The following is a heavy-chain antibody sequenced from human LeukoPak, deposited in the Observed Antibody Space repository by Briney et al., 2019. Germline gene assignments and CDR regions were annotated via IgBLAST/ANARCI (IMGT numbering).Heavy chain of an antibody. J-gene: IGHJ6*03. V-gene: IGHV3-21*01. Sequence: GGSLRLSCAASGFTFSSYSMNWVRQAPGKGLEWVPSISSSSSYIYYADSVKGRFTISRDNAKNSLYLQMNSLRAEDTAVYYCARAGDLSYYDFWSGAGGDYYYYMDVWGKGTTVTISS. CDR2: ISSSSSYI. CDR3: ARAGDLSYYDFWSGAGGDYYYYMDV. D-gene: IGHD3-3*01. CDR1: GFTFSSYS.